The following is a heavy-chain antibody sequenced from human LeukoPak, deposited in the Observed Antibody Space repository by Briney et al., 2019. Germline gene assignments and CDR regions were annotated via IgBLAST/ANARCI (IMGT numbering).Heavy chain of an antibody. V-gene: IGHV3-49*04. Sequence: PGGSLRLSCTTSGFTFGDYAMSWVRQAPGKGLEWIGFIRSKAYGGTTGYGASMKGRFTISRDDSKSIAYLQMNSLKTEDTAVYYCTAPRTRYFDWLSDYWGQGTLVTVSS. D-gene: IGHD3-9*01. CDR2: IRSKAYGGTT. J-gene: IGHJ4*02. CDR1: GFTFGDYA. CDR3: TAPRTRYFDWLSDY.